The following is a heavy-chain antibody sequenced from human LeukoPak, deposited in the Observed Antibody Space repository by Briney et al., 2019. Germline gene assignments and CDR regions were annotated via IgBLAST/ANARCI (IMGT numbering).Heavy chain of an antibody. CDR1: GYTFTSYY. Sequence: ASVKVSCKASGYTFTSYYMHWVRQAPGQGLEWMGIINPSGGSTSYAQKFQGRVTMTRDMSTSTVYMELSSLKSDDTAVYYCAREAAYYDLNGKGDDAFDLWGQGTMVIVSS. D-gene: IGHD3-22*01. CDR3: AREAAYYDLNGKGDDAFDL. CDR2: INPSGGST. V-gene: IGHV1-46*01. J-gene: IGHJ3*01.